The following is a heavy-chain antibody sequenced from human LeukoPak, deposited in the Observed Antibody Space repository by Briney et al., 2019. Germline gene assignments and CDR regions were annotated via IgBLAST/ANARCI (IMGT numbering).Heavy chain of an antibody. CDR3: ARGAGTRDRYYYYGMDV. J-gene: IGHJ6*02. V-gene: IGHV1-3*01. CDR2: INAGNGNT. D-gene: IGHD1-7*01. CDR1: GYTFTSYA. Sequence: GASVKVSCKASGYTFTSYAMHWVRQAPGQRLEWMGWINAGNGNTKYSQKFRGRVTITRDTSASTAYMELSSLRSEDTAVYYCARGAGTRDRYYYYGMDVWGQGTTVTVSS.